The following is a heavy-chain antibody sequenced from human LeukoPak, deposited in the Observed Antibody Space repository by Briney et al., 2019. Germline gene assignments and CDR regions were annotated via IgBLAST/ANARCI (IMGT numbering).Heavy chain of an antibody. Sequence: GGSLKLSCAASGFTFSGSAIHWVRQASGKGLEWVGRIRSKANSYSTAYAASLEGRFTISRDGSKNTAYLQMNSLKTEDTAVYYCTRASRDGYNAPYDYWGQGTLVTVSS. CDR1: GFTFSGSA. CDR2: IRSKANSYST. D-gene: IGHD5-24*01. V-gene: IGHV3-73*01. CDR3: TRASRDGYNAPYDY. J-gene: IGHJ4*02.